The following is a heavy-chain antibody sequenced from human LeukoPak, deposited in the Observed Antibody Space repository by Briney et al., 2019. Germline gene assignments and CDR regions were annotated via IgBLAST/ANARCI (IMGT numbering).Heavy chain of an antibody. V-gene: IGHV3-48*04. J-gene: IGHJ4*02. D-gene: IGHD3-16*01. CDR3: ARDPWGDGNYFDY. CDR1: GLSLSDFT. Sequence: GSLRLSCVASGLSLSDFTLNWVRQAPGKGLAWVSHISSSGSTIYYADSVKGRFTISRDNAKNSLYLQMNSLRAEDTAVYYCARDPWGDGNYFDYWGQGTLVTVSS. CDR2: ISSSGSTI.